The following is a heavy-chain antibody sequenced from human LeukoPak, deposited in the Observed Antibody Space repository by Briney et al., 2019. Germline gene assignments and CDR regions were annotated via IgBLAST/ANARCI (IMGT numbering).Heavy chain of an antibody. CDR1: GFILSDYN. CDR2: IAISGTYI. CDR3: ARDLSATARAYDY. V-gene: IGHV3-21*01. Sequence: GRSLRLSCAASGFILSDYNTNWVRQAPGKGLEWVSFIAISGTYITYADSVKGRSTISRDNAKNSLFLQMNSLRAEDTAVYYCARDLSATARAYDYWGQEILVTVSS. J-gene: IGHJ4*02. D-gene: IGHD1-26*01.